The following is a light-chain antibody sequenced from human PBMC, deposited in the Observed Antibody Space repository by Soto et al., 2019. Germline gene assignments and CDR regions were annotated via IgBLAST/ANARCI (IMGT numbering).Light chain of an antibody. J-gene: IGLJ1*01. CDR3: CSYAGSSTHYV. V-gene: IGLV2-23*02. CDR2: EVS. CDR1: SSDVGGYNY. Sequence: QSALTQPPSASGSPGQSVTIPCTGTSSDVGGYNYVSWYQQHPGRAPKLMIYEVSKRPSGVSNRFSGSKSGNTASLTISGLQAEDEADYYCCSYAGSSTHYVFGTGTKVTVL.